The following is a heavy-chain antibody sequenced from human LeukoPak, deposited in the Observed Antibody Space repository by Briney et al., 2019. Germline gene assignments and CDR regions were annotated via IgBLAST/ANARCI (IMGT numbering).Heavy chain of an antibody. Sequence: PGSSLRLSCAASGFTFSSYAMHWVRQAPGKGLEWVTTIWYDGSNRYYGDSVKGRFTISRDNSKSTVFLQMNSLRAEDTAFYYCARDQGTHPYNWFDPWGQGTLVTVSS. CDR3: ARDQGTHPYNWFDP. CDR1: GFTFSSYA. J-gene: IGHJ5*02. CDR2: IWYDGSNR. V-gene: IGHV3-33*01.